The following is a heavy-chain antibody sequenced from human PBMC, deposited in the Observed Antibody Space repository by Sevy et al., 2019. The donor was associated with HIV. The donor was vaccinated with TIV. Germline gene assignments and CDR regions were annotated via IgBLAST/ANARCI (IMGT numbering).Heavy chain of an antibody. J-gene: IGHJ3*02. CDR1: GGSISSYY. CDR3: ARAGGVTFSAFDI. D-gene: IGHD3-16*02. V-gene: IGHV4-59*01. Sequence: SETLSLTYTVSGGSISSYYWIWIRQPPGKGLEWIGYIYYSGSTNYNPSLKSRVTISVDTSKNQFSLKLSSVTAADTAVYYCARAGGVTFSAFDIWGQGTMVTVSS. CDR2: IYYSGST.